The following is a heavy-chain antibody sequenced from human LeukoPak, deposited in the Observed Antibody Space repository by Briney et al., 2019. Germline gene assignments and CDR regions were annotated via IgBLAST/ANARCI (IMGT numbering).Heavy chain of an antibody. Sequence: PSETLSLTCTVSGGSISSGGYYWSWIRQPPGKGLEWIGEINHSGSTNYNPSLKSRVTISVDTSKNQFSLKLSSVTAADTAVYYCARGCSSTSCQYYFDYWGQGTLVTVSS. CDR2: INHSGST. V-gene: IGHV4-39*07. D-gene: IGHD2-2*01. J-gene: IGHJ4*02. CDR3: ARGCSSTSCQYYFDY. CDR1: GGSISSGGYY.